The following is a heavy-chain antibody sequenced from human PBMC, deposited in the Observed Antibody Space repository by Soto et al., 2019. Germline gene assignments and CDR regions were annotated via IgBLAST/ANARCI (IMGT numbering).Heavy chain of an antibody. CDR1: GFIFGNYW. Sequence: PGGSLRLSCAPSGFIFGNYWMSWVRQAPGKGLEWVANINQDGSDKHYLESVKTRLTISKGTSKNQVVLTMTNMDPVDTATYYCARVYYYDSSGSPPDCWGQGTLVTVSS. J-gene: IGHJ4*02. D-gene: IGHD3-22*01. CDR3: ARVYYYDSSGSPPDC. CDR2: INQDGSDK. V-gene: IGHV3-7*03.